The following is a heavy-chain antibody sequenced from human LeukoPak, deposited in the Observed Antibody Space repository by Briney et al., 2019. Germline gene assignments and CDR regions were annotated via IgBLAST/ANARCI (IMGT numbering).Heavy chain of an antibody. V-gene: IGHV4-34*01. J-gene: IGHJ4*02. CDR1: GGSFSGYY. CDR3: AREGPGDYYDSSGPLD. Sequence: SETLSLTCAVYGGSFSGYYWSWIRQPPGKGLEWIGEINHSGSTNYNPSLKSRVTISVDTSKNQFSLKLSSVTAEDTAVYYCAREGPGDYYDSSGPLDWGQGTLVTVSS. D-gene: IGHD3-22*01. CDR2: INHSGST.